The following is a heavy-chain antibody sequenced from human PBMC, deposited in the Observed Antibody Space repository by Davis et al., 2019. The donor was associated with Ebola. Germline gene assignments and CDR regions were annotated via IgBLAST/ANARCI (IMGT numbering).Heavy chain of an antibody. V-gene: IGHV3-7*01. Sequence: GESLKISCAVSGFTFSSYWMSWVRQAPGKGPEWVANIKQDGSEIHYVDSVKRRFTIPRDNAKNSLYLQMNSLRDDDTALYYCARGGAVKFDYWGQGTLVTVSS. CDR3: ARGGAVKFDY. J-gene: IGHJ4*02. CDR1: GFTFSSYW. D-gene: IGHD4-17*01. CDR2: IKQDGSEI.